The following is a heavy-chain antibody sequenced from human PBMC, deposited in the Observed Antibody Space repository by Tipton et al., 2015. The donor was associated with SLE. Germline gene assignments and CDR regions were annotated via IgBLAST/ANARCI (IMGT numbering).Heavy chain of an antibody. V-gene: IGHV4-59*01. CDR1: GGSISSKY. J-gene: IGHJ4*02. CDR3: ARDGAIGARPGSFDY. Sequence: TLSLTCSVSGGSISSKYWSRIRQAPGKGLEWIGYFSYSGGINYNPSLKSQVTISAATSKNQFSLKLSSVTAADTAVYFWARDGAIGARPGSFDYWGQGALVTVSS. D-gene: IGHD6-6*01. CDR2: FSYSGGI.